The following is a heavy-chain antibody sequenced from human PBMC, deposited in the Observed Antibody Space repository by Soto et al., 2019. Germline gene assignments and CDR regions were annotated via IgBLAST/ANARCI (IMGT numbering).Heavy chain of an antibody. CDR3: ARGPRELYYYYYYGMDV. CDR1: GYSFTSYW. CDR2: IDPSDSYT. V-gene: IGHV5-10-1*01. Sequence: PGESLKISCKGSGYSFTSYWISWVCQMPGKGLEWMGRIDPSDSYTNYSPSFQGHVTISADKSISTAYLQWSSLKASDTAMYYCARGPRELYYYYYYGMDVWGQGTTVTVSS. D-gene: IGHD1-26*01. J-gene: IGHJ6*02.